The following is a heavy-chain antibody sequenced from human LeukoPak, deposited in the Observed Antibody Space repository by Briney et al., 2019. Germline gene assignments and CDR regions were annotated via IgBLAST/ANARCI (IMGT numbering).Heavy chain of an antibody. CDR2: IYTSGST. D-gene: IGHD6-19*01. J-gene: IGHJ4*02. CDR1: GGSISSYY. Sequence: PSETLSLTCTVSGGSISSYYWSWIRRPAGKGLEWIGRIYTSGSTNYNPSLKSRVTMSVDTSKNQFSLKLSSVTAADTAVYYCARGGHAQYSSAGNYFDYWGQGTLVTVSS. V-gene: IGHV4-4*07. CDR3: ARGGHAQYSSAGNYFDY.